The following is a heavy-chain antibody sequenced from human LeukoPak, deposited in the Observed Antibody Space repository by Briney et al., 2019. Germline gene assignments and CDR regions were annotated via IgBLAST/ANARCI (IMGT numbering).Heavy chain of an antibody. CDR2: IYYSGST. CDR3: ARVYSSSWTLYFDY. D-gene: IGHD6-13*01. J-gene: IGHJ4*02. Sequence: SETLSLTCTVSGGSISSGDYYWRWIRQPPGKGLEWIGYIYYSGSTYYNPSLKSRVTISVDTSKNQFSLKLSSVTAADTAVYYCARVYSSSWTLYFDYWGQGTLVTVSS. CDR1: GGSISSGDYY. V-gene: IGHV4-30-4*08.